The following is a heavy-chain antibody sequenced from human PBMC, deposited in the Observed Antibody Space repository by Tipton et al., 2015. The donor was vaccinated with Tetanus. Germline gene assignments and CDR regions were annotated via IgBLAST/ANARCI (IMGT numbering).Heavy chain of an antibody. D-gene: IGHD3-22*01. V-gene: IGHV4-39*01. CDR3: ARLSSSANDAHAFDI. Sequence: QLVQSGPEVKPSETLSLICSVSGVSITSSSYYWGWIRQPPGKGPDWIGSVYYSGTTYSNPSLKSRVTMSVDTSKIQFSLKVSSVTAADTAVYYCARLSSSANDAHAFDIWGQGTMVTVSS. J-gene: IGHJ3*02. CDR2: VYYSGTT. CDR1: GVSITSSSYY.